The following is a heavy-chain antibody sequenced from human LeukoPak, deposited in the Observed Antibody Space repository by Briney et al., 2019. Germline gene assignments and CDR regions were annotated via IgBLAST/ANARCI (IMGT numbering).Heavy chain of an antibody. V-gene: IGHV3-23*01. J-gene: IGHJ4*02. D-gene: IGHD3-22*01. CDR2: IIGSSGST. CDR1: GFSFNNYA. Sequence: GGSLRLSCVASGFSFNNYAMNWVRQAPGKGLEWVSLIIGSSGSTFYADSVKGRFTISRDKSKNTLYLQMNSLRAEDTAVYYCAKRETSGYSPYYYDYWGQGTLVTVSS. CDR3: AKRETSGYSPYYYDY.